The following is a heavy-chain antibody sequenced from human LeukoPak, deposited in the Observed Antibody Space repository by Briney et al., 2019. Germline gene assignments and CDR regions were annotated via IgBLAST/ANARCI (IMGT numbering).Heavy chain of an antibody. CDR1: GYTFTSYC. J-gene: IGHJ4*02. Sequence: AASVKVSCKASGYTFTSYCMHWVRQAPGQGLEWMGIINPSGGSTSYAQKFQGRVTMTRDTSTSTVYMELSSLRSEDTAVYYCARGSDYDILTGYYWAPPSYYFDYWGQGTLVTVSS. V-gene: IGHV1-46*03. CDR3: ARGSDYDILTGYYWAPPSYYFDY. D-gene: IGHD3-9*01. CDR2: INPSGGST.